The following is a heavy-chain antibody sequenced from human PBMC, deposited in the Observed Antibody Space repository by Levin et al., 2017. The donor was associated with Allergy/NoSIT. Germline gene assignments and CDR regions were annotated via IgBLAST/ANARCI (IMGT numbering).Heavy chain of an antibody. V-gene: IGHV3-30*03. Sequence: GGSLRLSCEASGLSFSSFGMHWVRQAPGKGLEWVALITSDGNNKYLADSVKGRFSISRDNSKNTLYLQMNSLRAEDMAVYYCASRGDMDAWGEGTAVTVAS. J-gene: IGHJ6*04. CDR2: ITSDGNNK. CDR3: ASRGDMDA. CDR1: GLSFSSFG.